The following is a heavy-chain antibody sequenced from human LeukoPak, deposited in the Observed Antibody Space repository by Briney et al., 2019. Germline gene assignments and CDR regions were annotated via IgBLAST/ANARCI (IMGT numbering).Heavy chain of an antibody. Sequence: GWSLTLSCAASGFTFSHYSMNWVRPAPGKGLDWVSSISASSSFIYYADSLKGRCTISRDNAKNSLYLQMNSLRAEETAVFYCARGYCSRTSCEDFDYWGEGSLVSVSS. J-gene: IGHJ4*02. D-gene: IGHD2-2*01. CDR2: ISASSSFI. CDR3: ARGYCSRTSCEDFDY. CDR1: GFTFSHYS. V-gene: IGHV3-21*01.